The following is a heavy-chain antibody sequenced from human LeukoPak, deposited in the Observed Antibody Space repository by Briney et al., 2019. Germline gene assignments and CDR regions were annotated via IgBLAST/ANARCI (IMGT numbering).Heavy chain of an antibody. V-gene: IGHV1-69*02. J-gene: IGHJ6*02. CDR3: ASAWFAPNGVYYYYGMDV. CDR1: GYTFTSYY. Sequence: GASVKVSCKASGYTFTSYYMHWVRQAPGQGLEWMGRIIPILGIANYAQKFQGRVTITADKSTSTAYMELSSLRSEDTAVYYCASAWFAPNGVYYYYGMDVWGQGTTVTVSS. CDR2: IIPILGIA. D-gene: IGHD2-8*01.